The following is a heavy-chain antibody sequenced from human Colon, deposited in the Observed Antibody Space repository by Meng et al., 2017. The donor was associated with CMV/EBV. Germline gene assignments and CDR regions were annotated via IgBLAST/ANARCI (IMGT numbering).Heavy chain of an antibody. CDR2: INPNGGGT. J-gene: IGHJ6*02. V-gene: IGHV1-2*02. Sequence: ASVKVSCKASGYTFTDYYLHWVRQAPGQGLEWMGWINPNGGGTDYAQTFQGRVTMTRDTSTTTAYLEVNRLTSDDTATYYCARAHPLIPAASFDYGMDVWGQGTTVTVSS. D-gene: IGHD2-2*01. CDR3: ARAHPLIPAASFDYGMDV. CDR1: GYTFTDYY.